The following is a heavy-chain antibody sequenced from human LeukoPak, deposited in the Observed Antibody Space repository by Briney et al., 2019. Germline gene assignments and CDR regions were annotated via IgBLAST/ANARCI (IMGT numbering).Heavy chain of an antibody. J-gene: IGHJ4*02. Sequence: GESLKISCKGSGDSFASYWIGCVRHMPGKGLEWMGIIYPGDSDTRYSPSFQGQVTISADKSISTAYLQWSSLKASDTAMYYCARSSGSGWYEYWGQGTLVTVSS. CDR2: IYPGDSDT. D-gene: IGHD6-19*01. CDR1: GDSFASYW. V-gene: IGHV5-51*01. CDR3: ARSSGSGWYEY.